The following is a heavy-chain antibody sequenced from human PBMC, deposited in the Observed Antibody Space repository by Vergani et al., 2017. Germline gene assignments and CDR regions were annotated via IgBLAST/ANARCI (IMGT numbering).Heavy chain of an antibody. J-gene: IGHJ4*02. CDR2: IYYSESP. V-gene: IGHV4-34*11. CDR1: GGSFSGYY. CDR3: ARTFGSGSYYSFDY. Sequence: QVQLQQWGAGLLKPSETLSLTCAVYGGSFSGYYWSWIRQPPGKGLEWSGYIYYSESPNYNPSLKSRVTISVDTSKNQFSLNLSSVTAADTAVFYCARTFGSGSYYSFDYWGQGTLVTVSS. D-gene: IGHD3-10*01.